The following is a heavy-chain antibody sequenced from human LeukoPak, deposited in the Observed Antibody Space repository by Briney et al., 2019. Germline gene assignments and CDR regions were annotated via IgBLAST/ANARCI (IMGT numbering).Heavy chain of an antibody. CDR3: AKSGRQQLVRTVFDY. Sequence: GRSLRLSCAASGFTFDDYAMHWVRQAPGKGLEWVSGISWNSGNIGYADSVKGRFTISRDNAKNSLYLQMNSLRAEDTALYYCAKSGRQQLVRTVFDYWGQGTLVTVSS. D-gene: IGHD6-13*01. CDR1: GFTFDDYA. CDR2: ISWNSGNI. J-gene: IGHJ4*02. V-gene: IGHV3-9*01.